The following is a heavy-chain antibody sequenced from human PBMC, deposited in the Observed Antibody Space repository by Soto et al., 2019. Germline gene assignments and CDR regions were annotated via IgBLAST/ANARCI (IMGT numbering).Heavy chain of an antibody. Sequence: ASGKVSCKASGYTFPNYGISWVRQAPGQGFEWMGWISPYKGNTNYAQKLQGRVTMTTDTSTSTAYMELRSLRSDDTAIYYCARDLDGSGSYYTDYWGQGTLVTVSS. CDR3: ARDLDGSGSYYTDY. V-gene: IGHV1-18*01. CDR2: ISPYKGNT. J-gene: IGHJ4*02. D-gene: IGHD3-10*01. CDR1: GYTFPNYG.